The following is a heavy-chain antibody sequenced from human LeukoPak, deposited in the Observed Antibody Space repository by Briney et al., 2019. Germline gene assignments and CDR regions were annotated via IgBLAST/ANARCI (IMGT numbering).Heavy chain of an antibody. CDR2: ILLDGSDK. CDR1: GFIFTPYT. J-gene: IGHJ3*02. V-gene: IGHV3-30*04. Sequence: PGGSLRLSCAGSGFIFTPYTMDWVRQAPGKGLEWVALILLDGSDKNYADSVKGRFTISRDNSKNTVHLQMNNLRPDDTAVYYCVRDGMAGTPNAFDMWGQGTMVTVSS. D-gene: IGHD6-19*01. CDR3: VRDGMAGTPNAFDM.